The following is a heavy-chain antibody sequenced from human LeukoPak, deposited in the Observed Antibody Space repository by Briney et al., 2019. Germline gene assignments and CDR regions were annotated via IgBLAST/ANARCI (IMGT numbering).Heavy chain of an antibody. CDR2: IIPIFGTA. CDR3: ARDSSSSWYIGFFDY. D-gene: IGHD6-13*01. V-gene: IGHV1-69*13. J-gene: IGHJ4*02. CDR1: GDTFSSYA. Sequence: SVKVSCKASGDTFSSYAISWVRQAPGQGLEWMGGIIPIFGTANYAQKFQGRVTITADESTSTAYMELSSLRSEDTAVYYCARDSSSSWYIGFFDYWGQGTLVTVSS.